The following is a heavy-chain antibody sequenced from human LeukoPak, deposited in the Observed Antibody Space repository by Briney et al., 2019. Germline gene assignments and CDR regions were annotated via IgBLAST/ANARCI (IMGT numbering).Heavy chain of an antibody. D-gene: IGHD6-19*01. CDR2: IGSSGTTR. J-gene: IGHJ4*02. CDR3: ALLAVASDFDY. CDR1: GFPFSTYE. Sequence: PGGSLRLSCAVSGFPFSTYEMNWVRQAPGKGLEWVSNIGSSGTTRYYADSVKGRFSISRDNAKNSLYLQMNSLRVEDTGVYYCALLAVASDFDYWGQGALVTVSS. V-gene: IGHV3-48*03.